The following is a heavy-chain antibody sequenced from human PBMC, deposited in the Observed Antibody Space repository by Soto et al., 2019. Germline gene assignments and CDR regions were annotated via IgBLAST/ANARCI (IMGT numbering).Heavy chain of an antibody. Sequence: LRLSCAASGFTFSNYAMSWVRQAPGKGLEWVSGIIGRGVSSNYADSVKGRFSISRDNSKYTLYLQMNNLRAEDTAVYYCAKDASPVGVDYFDHWGQGTLVTVS. CDR2: IIGRGVSS. D-gene: IGHD1-26*01. CDR1: GFTFSNYA. J-gene: IGHJ4*02. V-gene: IGHV3-23*01. CDR3: AKDASPVGVDYFDH.